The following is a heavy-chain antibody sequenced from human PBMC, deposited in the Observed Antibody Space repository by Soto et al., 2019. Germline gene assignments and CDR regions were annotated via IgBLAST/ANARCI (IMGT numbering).Heavy chain of an antibody. V-gene: IGHV3-9*01. Sequence: GGSLRLSCAASGFTFDDYAMHWVRQAPGKGLEWVLGISWNSGSIGYADSVKGRFTISRDNARNSLYLQMNSLRAEDTALYYCAKAQGYCSSTSCYLDGYYFDYWGQGTLVTVSS. CDR3: AKAQGYCSSTSCYLDGYYFDY. CDR1: GFTFDDYA. D-gene: IGHD2-2*01. J-gene: IGHJ4*02. CDR2: ISWNSGSI.